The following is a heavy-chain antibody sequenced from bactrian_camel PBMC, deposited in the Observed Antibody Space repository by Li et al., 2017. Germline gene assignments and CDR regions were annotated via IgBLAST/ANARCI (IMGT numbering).Heavy chain of an antibody. CDR2: ISDTSGTI. J-gene: IGHJ6*01. V-gene: IGHV3S40*01. Sequence: VQLVESGGGLVQPGGSLRLSCAASGFTFISYAMAWVRQAPGKGLEWVSSISDTSGTIYSDDSVKGRFTVSRDNARNMMYLQMNSLKSEDTALYYCAAEGARFVHAGRLCPDPAGYWGRGTQVTVS. CDR3: AAEGARFVHAGRLCPDPAGY. D-gene: IGHD2*01. CDR1: GFTFISYA.